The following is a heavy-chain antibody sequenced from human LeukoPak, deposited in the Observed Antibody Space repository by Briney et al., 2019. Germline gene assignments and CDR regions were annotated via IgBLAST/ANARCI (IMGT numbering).Heavy chain of an antibody. D-gene: IGHD1-14*01. Sequence: PGGSLRLSCAASGFTFSDYWMSWVRQAPGKGLEWVANIKPVGSEKYYVDSVKGRFTISRDNAKNLVYLQMNSLRAEDTAVYYCARSPDGFDYWGQGTLVTVSS. CDR1: GFTFSDYW. CDR3: ARSPDGFDY. V-gene: IGHV3-7*03. CDR2: IKPVGSEK. J-gene: IGHJ4*02.